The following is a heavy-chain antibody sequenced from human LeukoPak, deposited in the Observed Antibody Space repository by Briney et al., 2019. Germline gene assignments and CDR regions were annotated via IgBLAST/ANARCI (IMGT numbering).Heavy chain of an antibody. D-gene: IGHD3-16*01. CDR3: SRDDGPFGGVRFDH. J-gene: IGHJ4*02. V-gene: IGHV1-18*01. CDR2: ISANNGNT. Sequence: ASVKVSCKASGYTFTAYGISWVRQAPGQGLKCMGWISANNGNTNYAQKVQGRVTMTRDTSTSTAYMELRSLRYDDTAVYYCSRDDGPFGGVRFDHWGQGTLVTVSS. CDR1: GYTFTAYG.